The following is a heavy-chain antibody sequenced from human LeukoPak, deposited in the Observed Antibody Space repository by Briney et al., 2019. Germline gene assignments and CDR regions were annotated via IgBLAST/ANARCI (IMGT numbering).Heavy chain of an antibody. D-gene: IGHD3-16*02. CDR1: GGSISSSSYY. Sequence: SETLSLTCTVSGGSISSSSYYWGWIRQPPGKGLEWIGSIYYSGSTYYNPSLKSRVTISADTSKNQFSLKLSSVTAADTAVYYCARLGDYVWGSYRNINDAFDIWGQGTMVTVSS. V-gene: IGHV4-39*01. J-gene: IGHJ3*02. CDR3: ARLGDYVWGSYRNINDAFDI. CDR2: IYYSGST.